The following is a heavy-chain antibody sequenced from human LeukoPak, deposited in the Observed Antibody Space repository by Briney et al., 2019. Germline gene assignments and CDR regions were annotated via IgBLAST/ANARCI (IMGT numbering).Heavy chain of an antibody. V-gene: IGHV3-66*01. Sequence: GGSLRLSCVASGFTVSNKYMSWVRQAPGKGLEWVSVLYNAGSTYYADSVKGRFTISRDNSENTVFLQMDSLRVEDTAVYYCARELSQIVWGGLDYGGQGTLVSVSS. D-gene: IGHD2-21*01. J-gene: IGHJ4*02. CDR2: LYNAGST. CDR3: ARELSQIVWGGLDY. CDR1: GFTVSNKY.